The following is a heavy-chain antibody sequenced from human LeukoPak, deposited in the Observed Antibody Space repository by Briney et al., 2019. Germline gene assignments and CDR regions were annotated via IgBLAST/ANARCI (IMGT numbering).Heavy chain of an antibody. CDR2: IIPIFGTA. CDR1: GYTITGYY. CDR3: ARVAVAGIGSSYYYYYGMDV. D-gene: IGHD6-19*01. Sequence: ASVKVSCTASGYTITGYYLHWVRQAPGQGLEWMGGIIPIFGTANYAQKFQGRVTITADESTSTAYMELSSLRSEDTAVYYCARVAVAGIGSSYYYYYGMDVWGQGTTVTVSS. J-gene: IGHJ6*02. V-gene: IGHV1-69*13.